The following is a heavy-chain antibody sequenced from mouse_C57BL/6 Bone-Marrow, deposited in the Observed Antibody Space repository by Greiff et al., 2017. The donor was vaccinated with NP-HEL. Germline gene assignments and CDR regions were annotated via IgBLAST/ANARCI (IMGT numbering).Heavy chain of an antibody. J-gene: IGHJ4*01. CDR3: ARIAPYGNLYYYAMDY. CDR1: GFSLSTFGMG. Sequence: QVTLKVSGPGILQPSQTLSLTCSFSGFSLSTFGMGVGWIRQPSGKGLEWLAHIWWDDDKYYNPALKSRLTISKDTSKNQVFLKIANVDTADTATYYCARIAPYGNLYYYAMDYWGQGTSVTVSS. D-gene: IGHD2-1*01. V-gene: IGHV8-8*01. CDR2: IWWDDDK.